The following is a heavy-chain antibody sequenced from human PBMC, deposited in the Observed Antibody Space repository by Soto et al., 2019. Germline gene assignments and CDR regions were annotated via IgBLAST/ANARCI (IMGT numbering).Heavy chain of an antibody. CDR1: GYTFTGYY. Sequence: ASVKVSCKASGYTFTGYYMHWVRQAPGQGLEWMGWINPNSGGTNYAQKFQGRVTMTRDTSISTAYMELSRLRSDDTAVYYCARDHPGIAVAGTRYYYYGMDVWGQGTTVTVSS. CDR3: ARDHPGIAVAGTRYYYYGMDV. V-gene: IGHV1-2*02. CDR2: INPNSGGT. D-gene: IGHD6-19*01. J-gene: IGHJ6*02.